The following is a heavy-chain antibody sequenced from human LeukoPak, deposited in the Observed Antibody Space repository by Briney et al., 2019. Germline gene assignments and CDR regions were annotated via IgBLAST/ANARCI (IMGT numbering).Heavy chain of an antibody. D-gene: IGHD2-15*01. V-gene: IGHV3-48*03. J-gene: IGHJ4*02. CDR2: ISSSGSTI. CDR1: GFAFSTCE. CDR3: ARVGCSGGSCRYGNYFDY. Sequence: GGSLRLSCAASGFAFSTCEVNWVRQAPGKGLEWVSYISSSGSTIYYADSVKGRFTISRDNAKNSLYLQMNSLRAEDTAVYYCARVGCSGGSCRYGNYFDYWDQGTLVTVSS.